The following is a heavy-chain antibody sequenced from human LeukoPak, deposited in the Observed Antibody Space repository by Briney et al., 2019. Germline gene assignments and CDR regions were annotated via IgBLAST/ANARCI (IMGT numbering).Heavy chain of an antibody. Sequence: GGSLRLSCAASEFTFSSYEMNWVRQAPGKGLEWVSYISSSGSTIYYADSVKGRFTISRDNAKNSLYLQMNSLRAEDTAVYYCARYSLQQLPPSYFDYWGQGTLVTVSS. CDR3: ARYSLQQLPPSYFDY. V-gene: IGHV3-48*03. D-gene: IGHD6-13*01. CDR1: EFTFSSYE. J-gene: IGHJ4*02. CDR2: ISSSGSTI.